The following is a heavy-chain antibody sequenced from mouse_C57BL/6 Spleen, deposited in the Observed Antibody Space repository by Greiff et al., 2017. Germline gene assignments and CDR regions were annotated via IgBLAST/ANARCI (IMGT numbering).Heavy chain of an antibody. CDR2: IYPRSGNT. D-gene: IGHD3-1*01. CDR3: ARSGELLYYFDY. J-gene: IGHJ2*01. V-gene: IGHV1-81*01. CDR1: GYTFTSYG. Sequence: QVQLKESGAELARPGASVKLSCKASGYTFTSYGISWVKQRTGQGLEWIGEIYPRSGNTYYNEKFKGKATLTADKSSSTAYMELRSLTSEDSAVYFCARSGELLYYFDYWGQGTTLTVSS.